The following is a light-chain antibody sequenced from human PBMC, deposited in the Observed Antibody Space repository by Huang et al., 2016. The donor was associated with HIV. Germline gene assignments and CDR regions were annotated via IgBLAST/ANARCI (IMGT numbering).Light chain of an antibody. CDR2: DAS. J-gene: IGKJ5*01. CDR1: ASVSSS. Sequence: EILMAQSPGTLSVSPGERVTLSCSVNASVSSSVAWYQQVSGQAPRLLIYDASTRATGIPARFSGSGSGTNFTLTISSLQSEDFAVYYCQQYNDWPPITFGQGTRLDIK. V-gene: IGKV3-15*01. CDR3: QQYNDWPPIT.